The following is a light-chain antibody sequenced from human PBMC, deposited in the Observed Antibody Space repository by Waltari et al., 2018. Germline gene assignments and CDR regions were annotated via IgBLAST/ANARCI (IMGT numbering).Light chain of an antibody. CDR1: QSIGSS. CDR2: DAS. CDR3: QQRINWPRT. Sequence: ETVLTQSPGTLALSPGETATLSCRASQSIGSSLAWYQHIPGQAPRHLFYDASNRATGIPARFSGSGSGTDFTLTISSLEPEDFAVYYCQQRINWPRTFGQGTKVEIK. J-gene: IGKJ1*01. V-gene: IGKV3-11*01.